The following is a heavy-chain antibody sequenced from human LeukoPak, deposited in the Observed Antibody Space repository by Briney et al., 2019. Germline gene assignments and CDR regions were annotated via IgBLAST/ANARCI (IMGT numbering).Heavy chain of an antibody. CDR2: MNPNSGNT. J-gene: IGHJ4*02. Sequence: ASVKVSCKASGYTFTGYYMHWVRQAPGQGLEWMGWMNPNSGNTGYAQKFQGRVTMTRNTSISTAYMELSSLRSEDTAVYYCASLSGSYYGGIDYWGQGTLVTVSS. D-gene: IGHD1-26*01. CDR3: ASLSGSYYGGIDY. CDR1: GYTFTGYY. V-gene: IGHV1-8*02.